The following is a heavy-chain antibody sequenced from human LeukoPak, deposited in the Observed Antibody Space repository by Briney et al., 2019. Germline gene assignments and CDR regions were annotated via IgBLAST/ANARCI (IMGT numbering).Heavy chain of an antibody. CDR2: ISSNGGST. D-gene: IGHD6-19*01. CDR1: GFTFSSYA. J-gene: IGHJ4*02. CDR3: ARAEYSSGWYVPDY. V-gene: IGHV3-64*01. Sequence: SGGSLRLSCAASGFTFSSYAMHWVRQAPGKGLEYVSAISSNGGSTYYANSVKGRFTISRDNSKNTLYLQMGSLRAEDMAVYYCARAEYSSGWYVPDYWGQGTLVTVSS.